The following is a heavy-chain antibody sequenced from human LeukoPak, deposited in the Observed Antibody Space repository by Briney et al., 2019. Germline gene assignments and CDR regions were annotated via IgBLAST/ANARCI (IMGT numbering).Heavy chain of an antibody. Sequence: PGGSLRLSCAASGFTFSSYSMNWVRQAPGKGLEWVSSISSSSSYIYYADSVKGRFTISRDNAKNSLHLQMNSLRAEDTAVYYCARDLPDLYSSGWTSFDYWGQGTLVTVSS. CDR2: ISSSSSYI. J-gene: IGHJ4*02. CDR3: ARDLPDLYSSGWTSFDY. V-gene: IGHV3-21*01. D-gene: IGHD6-19*01. CDR1: GFTFSSYS.